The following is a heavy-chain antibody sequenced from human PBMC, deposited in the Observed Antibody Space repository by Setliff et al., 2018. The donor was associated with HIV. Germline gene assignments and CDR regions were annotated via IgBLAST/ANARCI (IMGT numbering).Heavy chain of an antibody. CDR3: ASDHVFGSRTGFDP. CDR1: GGSISSSSYY. Sequence: PSETLSLTCTVSGGSISSSSYYWGWIRQPPGKGLEWIGALSSNGNTYYNPSLKSRVTLSIDSSKNLFSLKLNSLTAADTAVYYCASDHVFGSRTGFDPWGPGILVTVSS. D-gene: IGHD3-10*01. V-gene: IGHV4-39*07. CDR2: LSSNGNT. J-gene: IGHJ5*02.